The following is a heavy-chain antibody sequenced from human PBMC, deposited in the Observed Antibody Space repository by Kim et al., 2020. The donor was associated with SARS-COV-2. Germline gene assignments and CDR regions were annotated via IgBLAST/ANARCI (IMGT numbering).Heavy chain of an antibody. D-gene: IGHD5-12*01. CDR2: IYYSGNT. J-gene: IGHJ4*02. CDR3: ARNSGYPDYYFDY. V-gene: IGHV4-59*01. CDR1: GDSISSYY. Sequence: SETLSLTCTVSGDSISSYYWNWIRQPPSKGLEWIGHIYYSGNTNYNPSLKNRLVISLDTSKNLFSLKLTSVTAADTAVYYWARNSGYPDYYFDYWGQGAL.